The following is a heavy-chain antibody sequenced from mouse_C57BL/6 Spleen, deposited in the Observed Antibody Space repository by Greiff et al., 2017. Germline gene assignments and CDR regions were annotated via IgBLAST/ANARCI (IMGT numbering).Heavy chain of an antibody. CDR1: GYSITSGYY. J-gene: IGHJ2*01. Sequence: ESGPGLVKPSQSLSLTCSVTGYSITSGYYWNWIRQFPGNKLEWMGYISYDGSNNYNPSLKNPISITRDTSKNQFFLKLNSVTTEDTATYYCARAYGNYDYWGQGTTLTVSS. CDR2: ISYDGSN. D-gene: IGHD2-1*01. CDR3: ARAYGNYDY. V-gene: IGHV3-6*01.